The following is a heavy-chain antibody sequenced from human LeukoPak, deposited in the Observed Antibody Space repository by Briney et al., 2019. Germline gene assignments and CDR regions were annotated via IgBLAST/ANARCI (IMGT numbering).Heavy chain of an antibody. CDR1: GYSFINFG. V-gene: IGHV1-18*01. J-gene: IGHJ4*02. Sequence: ASVKVSCKASGYSFINFGLSWVRQAPGQGLEWMGWISTYNHNTNYAQKFQGRVTMTIDTSTTTVCMELRSLRSDDTAIYYCARDLMYCDTMSCYDGDFDYWGQGTPVTVSS. D-gene: IGHD2-2*01. CDR3: ARDLMYCDTMSCYDGDFDY. CDR2: ISTYNHNT.